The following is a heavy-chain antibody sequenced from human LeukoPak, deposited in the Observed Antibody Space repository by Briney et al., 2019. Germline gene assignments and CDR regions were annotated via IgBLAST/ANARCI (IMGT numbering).Heavy chain of an antibody. CDR2: IRSAVETT. Sequence: GGSLRLSCAASGFTMSHYGVSWVRQAPGKGLEWISGIRSAVETTHYADSVKGRFTISRDNSKNTLYLQMNSLRVEDTAMYYCARDSGDGDYEPLDSWGQGTLVTVSS. V-gene: IGHV3-23*01. CDR3: ARDSGDGDYEPLDS. D-gene: IGHD4-17*01. J-gene: IGHJ4*02. CDR1: GFTMSHYG.